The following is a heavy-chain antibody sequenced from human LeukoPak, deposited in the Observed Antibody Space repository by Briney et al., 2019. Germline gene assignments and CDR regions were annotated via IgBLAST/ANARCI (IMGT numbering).Heavy chain of an antibody. D-gene: IGHD3-9*01. J-gene: IGHJ3*02. V-gene: IGHV4-59*08. CDR3: ARSGVFSGYDAFDI. CDR2: IYHRGST. Sequence: PETLSLTCTVSGDSINISYWSWIRQPPGKGLEWIGYIYHRGSTNYNPSLKSRITVSVDTSKNQFSLKVTSVTAADTAVYYCARSGVFSGYDAFDIWGQGTMVTVSS. CDR1: GDSINISY.